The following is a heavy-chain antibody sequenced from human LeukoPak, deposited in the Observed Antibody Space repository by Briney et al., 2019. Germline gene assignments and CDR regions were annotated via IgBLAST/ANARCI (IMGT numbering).Heavy chain of an antibody. CDR1: GGSFSGYY. V-gene: IGHV4-34*01. Sequence: SETLSLTCAVYGGSFSGYYWSWIRQPPGKGLEWIGEINHSGSTNYNPSLKSRVTISVDTSKNQFSLKLRSVTAADPAVYYCARAGASAYGCQGTLVTVSS. D-gene: IGHD1-26*01. CDR2: INHSGST. CDR3: ARAGASAY. J-gene: IGHJ4*02.